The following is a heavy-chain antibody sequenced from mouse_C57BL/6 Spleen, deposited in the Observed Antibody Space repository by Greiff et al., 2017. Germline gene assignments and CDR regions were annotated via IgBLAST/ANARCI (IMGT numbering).Heavy chain of an antibody. J-gene: IGHJ2*01. CDR3: ASLYYYGSSPYYFDY. Sequence: VQLKESGPELVKPGASVKISCKASGYSFTDHNMNWVKQSNGKSLEWIGVINPNYGTTSYNQKFKGKATLTVDQSSSTAYMQLNSLTSEDSAVYYCASLYYYGSSPYYFDYWGQGTTLTVSS. CDR2: INPNYGTT. CDR1: GYSFTDHN. V-gene: IGHV1-39*01. D-gene: IGHD1-1*01.